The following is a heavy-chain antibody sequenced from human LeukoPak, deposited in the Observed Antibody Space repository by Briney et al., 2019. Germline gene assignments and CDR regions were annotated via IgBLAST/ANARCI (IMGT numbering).Heavy chain of an antibody. V-gene: IGHV4-4*07. CDR1: GGSIPNYY. J-gene: IGHJ4*02. Sequence: PSETLSLTCAVSGGSIPNYYWSWIRQPAGKGLEWIGRTSASGNTNYNPSLKSRVTMSADTSKNQFSLNLTSVTAADTAVYYCAREATMAVWGQGTLVTVSS. D-gene: IGHD3-10*01. CDR2: TSASGNT. CDR3: AREATMAV.